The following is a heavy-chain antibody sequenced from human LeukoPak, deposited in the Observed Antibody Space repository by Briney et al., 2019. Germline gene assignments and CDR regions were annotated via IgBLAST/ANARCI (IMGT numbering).Heavy chain of an antibody. Sequence: PSQTLSLTCTLPGGSISSGGYYWSWIRQHPGKGLEWIGYIYYSGSTYYNPSLKSRVTISVDTSKNQFSLKLSSVTAADTAVYYCARERYSSGWYYNWFDPWGEGTLVTVSS. CDR1: GGSISSGGYY. J-gene: IGHJ5*02. CDR2: IYYSGST. CDR3: ARERYSSGWYYNWFDP. V-gene: IGHV4-31*03. D-gene: IGHD6-19*01.